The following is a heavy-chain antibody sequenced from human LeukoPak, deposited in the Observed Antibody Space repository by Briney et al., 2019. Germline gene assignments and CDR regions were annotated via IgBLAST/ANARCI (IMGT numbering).Heavy chain of an antibody. CDR2: IRYDGSNK. CDR3: AKDLFVVVPAAVEGNDAFDI. Sequence: GGSLRLSCAASGFTFSSYGMHWVRQAPGKGLEWVAFIRYDGSNKYYADSVKGRFTISRDNSKNTLYLQMNSLRAEDTAVYYCAKDLFVVVPAAVEGNDAFDIWGQGTMVTVSS. CDR1: GFTFSSYG. D-gene: IGHD2-2*01. J-gene: IGHJ3*02. V-gene: IGHV3-30*02.